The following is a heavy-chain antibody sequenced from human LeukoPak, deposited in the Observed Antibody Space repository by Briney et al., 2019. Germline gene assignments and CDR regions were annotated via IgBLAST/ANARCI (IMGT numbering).Heavy chain of an antibody. D-gene: IGHD2-2*01. CDR3: ARDAMSDY. J-gene: IGHJ4*02. CDR2: INPRSGGT. Sequence: ASVKVSCKASGYTFIDHYIHWVRQAPGRRPEWMGWINPRSGGTEYAQKFQGRVTMTRDTSINTAYMELTSLTSDDTAVYYCARDAMSDYWGQGTLVTVSS. CDR1: GYTFIDHY. V-gene: IGHV1-2*02.